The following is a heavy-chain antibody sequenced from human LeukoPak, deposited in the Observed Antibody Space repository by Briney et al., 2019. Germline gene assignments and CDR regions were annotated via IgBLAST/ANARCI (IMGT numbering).Heavy chain of an antibody. CDR2: INTNTGNP. CDR1: GYTFTSYA. J-gene: IGHJ4*02. CDR3: ARDLIRNGPLLSLGGWYYFDY. D-gene: IGHD1-14*01. Sequence: GASVKVSCKASGYTFTSYAMNWVRQAPGQGLEWMGWINTNTGNPTYAQGFTGRFVFSLDTSVSTAYLQISSLKAEDTAVYYCARDLIRNGPLLSLGGWYYFDYWGQGTLVTVSS. V-gene: IGHV7-4-1*02.